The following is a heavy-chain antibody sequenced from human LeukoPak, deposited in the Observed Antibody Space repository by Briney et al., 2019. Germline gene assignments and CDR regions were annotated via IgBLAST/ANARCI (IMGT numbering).Heavy chain of an antibody. D-gene: IGHD5-12*01. CDR1: GYTVTDYY. Sequence: ASVKVSCKASGYTVTDYYIHWVRQAPGQGLEWMGWLNPHSGDTKYAQNFQDRVIMTRDTSINTAFMELSRLRSDDTAVYYCARGSGFDYLAIDIWGQGTMVTVSS. J-gene: IGHJ3*02. CDR3: ARGSGFDYLAIDI. V-gene: IGHV1-2*02. CDR2: LNPHSGDT.